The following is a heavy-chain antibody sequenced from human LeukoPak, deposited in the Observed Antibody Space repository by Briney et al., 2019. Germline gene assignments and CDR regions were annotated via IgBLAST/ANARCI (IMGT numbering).Heavy chain of an antibody. J-gene: IGHJ4*02. CDR3: ARGSYGILTGYPGEFGY. V-gene: IGHV5-51*01. D-gene: IGHD3-9*01. CDR2: IYPGDSDT. Sequence: GGSLKISCKASGYSFIDYWIGWLRQMPGKGLECMGSIYPGDSDTRYSPSFQGQVTISADKSISTAYLQWSSLKASDTAMYYCARGSYGILTGYPGEFGYWGQGTLVTVSS. CDR1: GYSFIDYW.